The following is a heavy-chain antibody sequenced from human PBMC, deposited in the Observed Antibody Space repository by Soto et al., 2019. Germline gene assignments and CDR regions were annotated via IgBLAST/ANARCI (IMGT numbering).Heavy chain of an antibody. V-gene: IGHV4-4*02. CDR1: GGSISSGNW. CDR3: ARVGYSSSWPAGEGDY. Sequence: SETLSLTCAVSGGSISSGNWWSWVRQPPGKGLEWIGEIYHSGSTNYNPSLKSRVTISVDKSKNQFSLKLSSVTAADTAVYYCARVGYSSSWPAGEGDYWGQGTLVTVSS. CDR2: IYHSGST. D-gene: IGHD6-13*01. J-gene: IGHJ4*02.